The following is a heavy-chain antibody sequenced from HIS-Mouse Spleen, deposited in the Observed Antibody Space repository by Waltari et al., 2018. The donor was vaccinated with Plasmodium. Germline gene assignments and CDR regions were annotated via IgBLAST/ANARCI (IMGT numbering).Heavy chain of an antibody. J-gene: IGHJ4*02. CDR3: ARGGATGEAFTLDY. CDR2: ITPILGIA. V-gene: IGHV1-69*04. CDR1: GGPFSSHA. D-gene: IGHD7-27*01. Sequence: QVQLVQSGAEVKKPGSSVKVSCKASGGPFSSHAIRWVRQAPGQGLEGRGRITPILGIANYAQKFQGRVTITADKSTSTAYMELSSLRSEDTAVYYCARGGATGEAFTLDYWGQGTLVTVSS.